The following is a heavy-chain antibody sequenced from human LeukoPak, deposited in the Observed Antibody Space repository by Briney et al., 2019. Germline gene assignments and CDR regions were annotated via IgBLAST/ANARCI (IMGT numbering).Heavy chain of an antibody. J-gene: IGHJ3*02. CDR3: AKDRTTYSRGSGDAAFDI. CDR2: ISWNSGSI. D-gene: IGHD4-11*01. Sequence: PGRSLRLSCAASGFTFDDYAMHWVRQAPGKGLEWVSGISWNSGSIGYADSVKGRFTIFRDNAKNSLYLQMNGLRAEDTALYYCAKDRTTYSRGSGDAAFDIWGQGTMVTVSS. V-gene: IGHV3-9*01. CDR1: GFTFDDYA.